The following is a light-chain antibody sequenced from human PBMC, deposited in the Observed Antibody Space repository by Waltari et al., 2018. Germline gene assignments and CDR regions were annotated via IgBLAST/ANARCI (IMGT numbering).Light chain of an antibody. CDR1: QRISSY. CDR3: QQTYSNFRT. J-gene: IGKJ1*01. CDR2: AAS. Sequence: DIQMTQSPSSLPASVGDSVTITCRASQRISSYLNWYQQKPGQAPKLLIYAASSLQSGVPSRFSGSGFGTDVTLTINSLQPEDFAVYYCQQTYSNFRTFGQGTKVDVK. V-gene: IGKV1-39*01.